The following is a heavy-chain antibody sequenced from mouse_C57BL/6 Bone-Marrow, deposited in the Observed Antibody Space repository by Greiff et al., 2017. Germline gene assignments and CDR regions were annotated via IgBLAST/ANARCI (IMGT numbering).Heavy chain of an antibody. CDR2: IHPNSGST. D-gene: IGHD2-3*01. CDR3: AREGCLLLSAY. Sequence: QVQLQQPGAELVKPGASVKLSCKASGYTFTSYWMHWVKQRPGQGLEWIGMIHPNSGSTNYNEKFKSKATLTVDKSSSTAYMQLSSLTSEDSAVYYCAREGCLLLSAYWGQGTLVTVSA. CDR1: GYTFTSYW. V-gene: IGHV1-64*01. J-gene: IGHJ3*01.